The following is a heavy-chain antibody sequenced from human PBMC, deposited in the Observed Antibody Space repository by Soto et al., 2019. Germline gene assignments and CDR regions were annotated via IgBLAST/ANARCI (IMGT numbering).Heavy chain of an antibody. Sequence: QVQLQQWGAVLLKPSETLSLTCAVYGGTFSGYYWSWIRQPPGKGLEWIGEINHSGSTNYNPSLKSRVTISVDTSKNQFSLKLSSVTAADTAVYYCAREEGYYDYVWGTYRYFDYWGQGTLVTVSS. V-gene: IGHV4-34*01. D-gene: IGHD3-16*02. J-gene: IGHJ4*02. CDR3: AREEGYYDYVWGTYRYFDY. CDR1: GGTFSGYY. CDR2: INHSGST.